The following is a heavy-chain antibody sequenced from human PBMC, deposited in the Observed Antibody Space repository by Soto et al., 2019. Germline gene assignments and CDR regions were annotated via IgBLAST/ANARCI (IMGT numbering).Heavy chain of an antibody. CDR2: ISAYNGNT. CDR1: GYTFTSYG. CDR3: ARDSQLSVLDSRGYYCDY. J-gene: IGHJ4*02. Sequence: ASVKVSCKASGYTFTSYGISWVRQAPGQGLEWMGWISAYNGNTNYAQKLQGRVTMTTDTSTSTAYMELRSLRSDDTAVYYCARDSQLSVLDSRGYYCDYWGQGTLVTVSS. D-gene: IGHD3-22*01. V-gene: IGHV1-18*01.